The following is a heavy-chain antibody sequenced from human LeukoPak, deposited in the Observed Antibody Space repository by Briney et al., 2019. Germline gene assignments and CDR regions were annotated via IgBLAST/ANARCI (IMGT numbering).Heavy chain of an antibody. D-gene: IGHD3-22*01. V-gene: IGHV4-38-2*01. CDR1: GYSISSGYY. CDR3: ARAPYYYDSSGPTGFQH. CDR2: IYHSGST. Sequence: SETLSLTCAASGYSISSGYYWGWIRQPPGKGLEWIGSIYHSGSTYYNPSLKSRVTISVDTSKNQFSLKLSSVTAADTAVYYCARAPYYYDSSGPTGFQHWGQGTLVTVSS. J-gene: IGHJ1*01.